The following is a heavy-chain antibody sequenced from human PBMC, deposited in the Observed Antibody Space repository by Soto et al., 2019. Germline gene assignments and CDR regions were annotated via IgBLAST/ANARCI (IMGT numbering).Heavy chain of an antibody. CDR3: AKGLRVVVTVISPDDAFNA. J-gene: IGHJ3*01. D-gene: IGHD2-21*02. Sequence: EVKLLESGGGLVQPGGSLRLSCAASGFTFGNYGINWVRQAPGKGLEWVSGISGGGGSTYYADSVKGRFTISRDPSKNTVFLEMNSLTAEDTAVYYFAKGLRVVVTVISPDDAFNAWGQGTLVAVSS. V-gene: IGHV3-23*01. CDR2: ISGGGGST. CDR1: GFTFGNYG.